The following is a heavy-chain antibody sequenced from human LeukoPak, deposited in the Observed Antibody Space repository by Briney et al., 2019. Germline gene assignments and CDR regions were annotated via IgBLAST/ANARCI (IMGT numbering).Heavy chain of an antibody. CDR3: VRDQDYVFDY. CDR2: MFYSEST. V-gene: IGHV4-61*01. J-gene: IGHJ4*02. Sequence: SETLSLTCSVSGASVSDGNYYWSWIRQPPGKGLEWIGYMFYSESTKYNPSLKSRVTISVDTSKNQFSLKLSSVTAADTAVYYCVRDQDYVFDYWGQGTLVTVSS. D-gene: IGHD4-17*01. CDR1: GASVSDGNYY.